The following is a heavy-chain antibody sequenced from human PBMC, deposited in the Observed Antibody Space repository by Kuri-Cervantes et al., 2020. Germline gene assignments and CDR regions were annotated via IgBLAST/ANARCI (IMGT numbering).Heavy chain of an antibody. CDR1: GYTFSGYY. V-gene: IGHV1-2*02. D-gene: IGHD3-9*01. Sequence: ASVKVSCKASGYTFSGYYMHWVRQAPGQGLEWMGWINPNSGGTNCAQKFQGRVTMTRDTSISAAYMELSRLRSDDTAVYYCARGTYYDILTGYLHYYVWTSGAKGPRSPSP. J-gene: IGHJ6*02. CDR2: INPNSGGT. CDR3: ARGTYYDILTGYLHYYVWTS.